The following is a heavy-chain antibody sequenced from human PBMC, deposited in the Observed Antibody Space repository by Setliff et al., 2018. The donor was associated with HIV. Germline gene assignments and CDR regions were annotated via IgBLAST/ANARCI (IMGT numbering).Heavy chain of an antibody. CDR3: ARRGMWSYETGGNPTATFDY. J-gene: IGHJ4*02. Sequence: PSETLSLTCAVSGYSISSGYYWGWIRQPPGKGLEWVGSIYHSGTPYYNPSLKNRVTISVDTSKNQFSLKLSSVTAADTAVYYCARRGMWSYETGGNPTATFDYWGQGGLVTVSS. D-gene: IGHD2-8*02. V-gene: IGHV4-38-2*01. CDR2: IYHSGTP. CDR1: GYSISSGYY.